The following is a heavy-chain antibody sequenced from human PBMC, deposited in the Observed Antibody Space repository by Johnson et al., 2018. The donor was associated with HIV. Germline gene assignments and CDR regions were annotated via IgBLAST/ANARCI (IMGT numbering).Heavy chain of an antibody. CDR1: GFTFSDFY. CDR2: IKQDGSEK. V-gene: IGHV3-7*03. CDR3: AVIAGAGGGAFDI. J-gene: IGHJ3*02. Sequence: VQLVESGGGLVKPGGSLRLSCAASGFTFSDFYMSWIRQAPGRGLEWVANIKQDGSEKYYVDSVKGRFTISRDNAKNSLYLQMNSLRAEDTALYYCAVIAGAGGGAFDIWGQGTMVTVSS. D-gene: IGHD6-19*01.